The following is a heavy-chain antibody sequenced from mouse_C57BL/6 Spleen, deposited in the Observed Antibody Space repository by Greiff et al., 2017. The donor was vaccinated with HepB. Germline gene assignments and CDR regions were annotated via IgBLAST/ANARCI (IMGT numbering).Heavy chain of an antibody. CDR1: GFSLTSYG. CDR3: ARNYDGSILNAMDY. Sequence: VKLMESGPGLVQPSQSLSITCTVSGFSLTSYGVHWVRQSPGKGLEWLGVIWSGGSTDYNAAFISRLSISKDNSKSQVFFKMNSLQADDTAIYYCARNYDGSILNAMDYWGQGTSVTVSS. CDR2: IWSGGST. J-gene: IGHJ4*01. V-gene: IGHV2-2*01. D-gene: IGHD2-3*01.